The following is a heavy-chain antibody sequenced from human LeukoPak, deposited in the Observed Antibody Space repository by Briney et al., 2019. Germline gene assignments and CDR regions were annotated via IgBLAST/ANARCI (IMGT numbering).Heavy chain of an antibody. V-gene: IGHV4-34*01. CDR2: INHSGST. D-gene: IGHD3-16*02. Sequence: KPSETLSLTCAVYGGSFSGYYWSWIRQPPGKGLEWIGEINHSGSTNYNPSLKSRVTISVDTSKNQFSLKLSSVTAADTAVYYCARGYDYVWGSYRYPFDYWGQGTLVTVSS. CDR1: GGSFSGYY. CDR3: ARGYDYVWGSYRYPFDY. J-gene: IGHJ4*02.